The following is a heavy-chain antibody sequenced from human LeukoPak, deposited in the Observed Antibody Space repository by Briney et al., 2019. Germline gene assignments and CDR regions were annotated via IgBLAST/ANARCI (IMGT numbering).Heavy chain of an antibody. J-gene: IGHJ4*02. CDR1: GASLSNSVYC. D-gene: IGHD6-19*01. V-gene: IGHV4-39*01. CDR2: IYYTGST. CDR3: ARHLSGYTSPWTH. Sequence: PSETLSLTCTVSGASLSNSVYCWGWLPQPPGKGLEWIGSIYYTGSTYYMPSLTSRVTMSIDTSKNQFSLKLTSVTAADTGIYYCARHLSGYTSPWTHWGQGTLVTVSS.